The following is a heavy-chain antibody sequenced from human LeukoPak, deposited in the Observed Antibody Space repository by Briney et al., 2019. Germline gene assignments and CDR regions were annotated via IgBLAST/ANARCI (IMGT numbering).Heavy chain of an antibody. D-gene: IGHD3-10*01. J-gene: IGHJ4*02. CDR3: ARDRNYGSGRGFDY. CDR2: ISSSGSTI. CDR1: GFTFSNYA. V-gene: IGHV3-48*03. Sequence: PGGSLRLSCAASGFTFSNYAMSWVRQAPGKGLEWVSYISSSGSTIYYADSVKGRFTISRDNAKNSLYLQMNSLRAEDTAVYYCARDRNYGSGRGFDYWGQGTLVTVSS.